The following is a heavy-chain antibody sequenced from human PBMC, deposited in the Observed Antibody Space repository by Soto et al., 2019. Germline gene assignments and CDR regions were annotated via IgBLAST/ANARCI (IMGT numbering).Heavy chain of an antibody. D-gene: IGHD3-22*01. V-gene: IGHV1-18*04. CDR3: ATLRTSGYHTHYFFGMDV. CDR1: GNTFMNHG. Sequence: QVHLEQSGPEVQKPGASVKVACRASGNTFMNHGISWIRQAPGQGLEWMGWISPYNDNTNYAQKFQGRVSMTTDLSTSTAYMELRSLRSDDTVVYYCATLRTSGYHTHYFFGMDVWGQGTTVAVSS. CDR2: ISPYNDNT. J-gene: IGHJ6*02.